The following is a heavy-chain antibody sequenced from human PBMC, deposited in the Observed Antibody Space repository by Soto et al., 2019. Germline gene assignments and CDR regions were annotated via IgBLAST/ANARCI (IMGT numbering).Heavy chain of an antibody. CDR1: GYTSTSYY. CDR2: INPSGSST. D-gene: IGHD5-12*01. V-gene: IGHV1-46*03. CDR3: ARDWFDLVATFGPAGSIYYYYYMDV. J-gene: IGHJ6*03. Sequence: GASVKVSCKASGYTSTSYYMHWVRQAPGQGLEWMGIINPSGSSTSYAQKFQGRVTMTRDTSTSTVYMELSSLRSEDTAVYYCARDWFDLVATFGPAGSIYYYYYMDVWVKGTTVTVSS.